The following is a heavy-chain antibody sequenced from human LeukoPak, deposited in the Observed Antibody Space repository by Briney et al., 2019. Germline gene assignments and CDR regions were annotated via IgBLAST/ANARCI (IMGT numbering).Heavy chain of an antibody. CDR2: ISGSGGST. Sequence: PGGSLRLSCAASGFTFSSYAMSRVRQAPGKGLEWVSAISGSGGSTYYADSVKGRFTISRDNSKNTLYLQMNSLRAEDTAVYYCAKSMVRGVILPDYWGQGTLVTVSS. CDR3: AKSMVRGVILPDY. D-gene: IGHD3-10*01. J-gene: IGHJ4*02. CDR1: GFTFSSYA. V-gene: IGHV3-23*01.